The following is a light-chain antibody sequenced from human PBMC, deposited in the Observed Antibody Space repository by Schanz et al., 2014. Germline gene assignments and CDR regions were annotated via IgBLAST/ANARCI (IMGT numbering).Light chain of an antibody. Sequence: QSVLTQPPSASGTPGQRVTISCSGSSSNIGSNTVIWYQQLPGTAPKLLIHSDNQRPSGVPDRFSGSKSGTSASLAISGLQSEDEADYYCAAWDDSLNGHVVFGGGTKLTVL. CDR3: AAWDDSLNGHVV. V-gene: IGLV1-44*01. CDR1: SSNIGSNT. CDR2: SDN. J-gene: IGLJ2*01.